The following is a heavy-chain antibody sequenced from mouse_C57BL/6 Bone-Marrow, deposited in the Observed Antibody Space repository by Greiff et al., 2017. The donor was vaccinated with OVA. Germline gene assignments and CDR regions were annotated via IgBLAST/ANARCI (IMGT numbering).Heavy chain of an antibody. CDR1: GYTFTNYW. Sequence: VQLQQSGAELVRPGTSVKMSCKASGYTFTNYWIGWVKQRPGHGLEWIGDIYPGGGYTHSNEKFKGTAPLTADKPSSTAYMQVSSLTSEDSAIYYWARDEVYWGQGTTLTVSS. V-gene: IGHV1-63*01. CDR2: IYPGGGYT. CDR3: ARDEVY. J-gene: IGHJ2*01.